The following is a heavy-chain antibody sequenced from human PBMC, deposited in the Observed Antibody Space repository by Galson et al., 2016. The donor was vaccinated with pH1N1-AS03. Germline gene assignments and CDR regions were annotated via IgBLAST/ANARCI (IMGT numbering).Heavy chain of an antibody. D-gene: IGHD5-24*01. CDR2: ISISGSYV. V-gene: IGHV3-21*01. J-gene: IGHJ4*02. CDR1: RFTFSSYS. CDR3: ARRATDGYTIDY. Sequence: SLRLSCAASRFTFSSYSMNWVRQAPGQGLEWVSSISISGSYVYYADSVKGRFTISRDNAKNSLYLHMNSLSAEDTAVYYCARRATDGYTIDYWGQGTLVTVSS.